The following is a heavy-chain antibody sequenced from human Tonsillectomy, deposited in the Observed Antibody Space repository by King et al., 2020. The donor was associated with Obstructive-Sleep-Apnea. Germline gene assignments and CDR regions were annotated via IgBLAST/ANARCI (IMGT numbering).Heavy chain of an antibody. V-gene: IGHV3-35*01. Sequence: QLVQSGGGLVQPGGSLRLSCAASGFTFSHSDMNWVHQAPGKGLEWVSGVSWNGSRTHYEDSVKGRFIISRDNSRNTLYLQTNSRRAEDTAVYYWLRGRGTYYYDSSGYHYYFDYWGQGTLVTVSS. CDR1: GFTFSHSD. CDR3: LRGRGTYYYDSSGYHYYFDY. D-gene: IGHD3-22*01. J-gene: IGHJ4*02. CDR2: VSWNGSRT.